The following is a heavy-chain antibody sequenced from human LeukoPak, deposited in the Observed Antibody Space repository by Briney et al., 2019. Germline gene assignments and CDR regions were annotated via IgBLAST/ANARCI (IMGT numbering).Heavy chain of an antibody. J-gene: IGHJ4*02. V-gene: IGHV4-59*08. CDR2: IYYSGST. Sequence: PSETLSLTCAVYGGSFSGYYWSWIRQPPGKGLDWIGYIYYSGSTNYNPSLKSRVTISVDTSKNQFSLKLSSVTAADTAVYYCARHVWNSSGLYFDYWGQGTLVTVSS. D-gene: IGHD6-19*01. CDR3: ARHVWNSSGLYFDY. CDR1: GGSFSGYY.